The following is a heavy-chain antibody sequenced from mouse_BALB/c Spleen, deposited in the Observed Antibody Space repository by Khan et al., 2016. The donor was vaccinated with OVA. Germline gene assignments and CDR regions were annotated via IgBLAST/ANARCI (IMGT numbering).Heavy chain of an antibody. Sequence: QVQLKQSGAELVKPGASVRLSCKASGYTFTSYYLYWVKQRPGQGLEWIGDINPSSGGTNFNEKFKSKATLTVDKSSSTAYIQLNSLTSEDSAVYYCLRSGYGSFAYWGQGTLVTVSA. CDR3: LRSGYGSFAY. CDR1: GYTFTSYY. CDR2: INPSSGGT. V-gene: IGHV1S81*02. J-gene: IGHJ3*01. D-gene: IGHD2-2*01.